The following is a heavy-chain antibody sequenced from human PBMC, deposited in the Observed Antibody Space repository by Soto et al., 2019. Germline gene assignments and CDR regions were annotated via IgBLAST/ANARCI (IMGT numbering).Heavy chain of an antibody. V-gene: IGHV3-23*01. CDR2: ISGSGDST. J-gene: IGHJ4*02. CDR1: GFTFSNYA. CDR3: AKRNYGSEFDY. D-gene: IGHD3-10*01. Sequence: PGGSLSLSCAASGFTFSNYAMNWVRQAPGKGLEWVSVISGSGDSTYYADSVKGRFTISRDNSKNTLYLQMNSLRAEDTAVYYCAKRNYGSEFDYWGQGILVTVSS.